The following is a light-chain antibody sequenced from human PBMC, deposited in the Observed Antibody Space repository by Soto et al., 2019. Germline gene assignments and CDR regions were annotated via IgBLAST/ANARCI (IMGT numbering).Light chain of an antibody. CDR2: AAS. V-gene: IGKV1-6*01. CDR1: QDISNY. Sequence: IQITQSPSSRSASVGDRVTITCQASQDISNYLNWYQQKPGKAPNLLIYAASSLQSGVPSRFSGSGSGTDFTLTISSLQPEDFATYYCLKDYNYPRKFGQGTKVDIK. CDR3: LKDYNYPRK. J-gene: IGKJ1*01.